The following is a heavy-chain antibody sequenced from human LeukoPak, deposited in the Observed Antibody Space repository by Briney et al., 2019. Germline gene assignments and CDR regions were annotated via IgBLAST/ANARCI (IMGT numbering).Heavy chain of an antibody. J-gene: IGHJ3*02. V-gene: IGHV3-30-3*01. CDR1: GFTFSNYA. CDR2: ISYDGSNK. D-gene: IGHD3-22*01. CDR3: ARDLYDSSESAFDI. Sequence: GGSLRLSCAASGFTFSNYAMHWVRQAPGKGLEWVAVISYDGSNKYYADSAKGRFTISRDNSKNTLYLQMNSLRAEDTAVYYCARDLYDSSESAFDIWGQGTMVTVSS.